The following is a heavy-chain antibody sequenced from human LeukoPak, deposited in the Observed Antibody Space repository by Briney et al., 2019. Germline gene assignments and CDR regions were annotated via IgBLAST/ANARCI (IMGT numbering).Heavy chain of an antibody. Sequence: GGSLRLSCAASGFTFSDYYMNWIRQAPGKGLDWISYMSSSGSTISYADSVTGRLTVSRDNAKNSLYLQMNSLRAEGTAVYYCARSILPAANAIDYWGQGTLLTVSS. CDR2: MSSSGSTI. J-gene: IGHJ4*02. CDR3: ARSILPAANAIDY. D-gene: IGHD2-2*01. V-gene: IGHV3-11*04. CDR1: GFTFSDYY.